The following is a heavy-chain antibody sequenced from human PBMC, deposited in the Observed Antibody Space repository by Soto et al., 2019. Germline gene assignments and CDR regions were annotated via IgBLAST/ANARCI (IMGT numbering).Heavy chain of an antibody. D-gene: IGHD3-22*01. Sequence: SETLSLTCTVSGGSISSYYWSWIRQPAGKGLEWIGRIYTSGSTNYNPSLKSRVTMSVDTSKNQFSLKLSSVTAADTAVYYCARGGHYYDSSGYYNPLYYFDYWGQGTLVTVSS. V-gene: IGHV4-4*07. CDR1: GGSISSYY. CDR3: ARGGHYYDSSGYYNPLYYFDY. J-gene: IGHJ4*02. CDR2: IYTSGST.